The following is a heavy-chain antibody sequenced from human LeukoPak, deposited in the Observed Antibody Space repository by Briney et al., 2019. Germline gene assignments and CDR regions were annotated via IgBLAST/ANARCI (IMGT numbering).Heavy chain of an antibody. CDR3: ARGVAGYGPYDY. D-gene: IGHD5-12*01. CDR1: NGSVKNYY. V-gene: IGHV4-59*02. CDR2: MYYSGST. J-gene: IGHJ4*02. Sequence: PSETLSLPCTVSNGSVKNYYWSLIREPPGKGLEWIGYMYYSGSTNYNPSLKSRVTISLDTPKNQFSLRLNSVTAADTAVYYCARGVAGYGPYDYWGQGTLVTVSS.